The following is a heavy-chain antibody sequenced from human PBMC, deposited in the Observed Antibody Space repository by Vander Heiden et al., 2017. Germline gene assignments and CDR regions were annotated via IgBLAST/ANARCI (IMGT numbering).Heavy chain of an antibody. Sequence: QVQLVESGGGVVQPGRSMRLSGATSGFTHSNYGMHWVRQAPGKGLEWVEVIGFDGSNRYYADSVKGRFTISKDISNNTLHLQMNSLSAEDTAVYYCARARYCSGGGCFSGASRNSDHWGQGTLVTVSS. D-gene: IGHD2-15*01. CDR2: IGFDGSNR. CDR3: ARARYCSGGGCFSGASRNSDH. CDR1: GFTHSNYG. V-gene: IGHV3-33*01. J-gene: IGHJ4*02.